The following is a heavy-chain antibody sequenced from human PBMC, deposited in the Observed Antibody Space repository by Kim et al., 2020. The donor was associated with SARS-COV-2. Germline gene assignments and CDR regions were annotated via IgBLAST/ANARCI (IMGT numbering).Heavy chain of an antibody. CDR2: INSNGGTT. J-gene: IGHJ4*02. D-gene: IGHD1-26*01. V-gene: IGHV3-64D*06. CDR1: GFSFSTSA. CDR3: VKGRYSGGYTDLF. Sequence: GGSLRLSCSASGFSFSTSAMHWVRQAPGKGLEYVSVINSNGGTTYYVDSVKDRFTISRDNSKNTVYLQMNNLRTEDTAVYYCVKGRYSGGYTDLFWGRGTLLTVS.